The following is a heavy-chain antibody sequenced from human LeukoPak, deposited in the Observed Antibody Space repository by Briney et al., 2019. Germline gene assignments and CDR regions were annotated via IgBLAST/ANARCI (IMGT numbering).Heavy chain of an antibody. CDR1: AYTFTGYD. V-gene: IGHV1-8*01. D-gene: IGHD6-19*01. Sequence: ASVKVSCKASAYTFTGYDINWVRQATGQGLEWMGWMNPNSGNTGYAQKFQGRVTMTRNTSISTAYMELSSLRSEDTAVYYCARVGWYRGKNYFDYWGQGTLVTVSS. CDR3: ARVGWYRGKNYFDY. CDR2: MNPNSGNT. J-gene: IGHJ4*02.